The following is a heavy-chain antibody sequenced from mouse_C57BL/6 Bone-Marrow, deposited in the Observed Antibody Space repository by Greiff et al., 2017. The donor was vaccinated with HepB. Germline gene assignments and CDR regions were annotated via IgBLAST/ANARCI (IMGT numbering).Heavy chain of an antibody. CDR1: GYAFTNYL. CDR2: INPGSGGT. Sequence: QVQLKQSGAELVRPGTSVKVSCKASGYAFTNYLIGWVKQRPGQGLEWIGVINPGSGGTNYNEKFKGKATLTADKSSSTAYMQLSSLTSEDSAVYFCARFRDYGYFDYWGQGTTLTVSS. J-gene: IGHJ2*01. V-gene: IGHV1-54*01. CDR3: ARFRDYGYFDY. D-gene: IGHD2-4*01.